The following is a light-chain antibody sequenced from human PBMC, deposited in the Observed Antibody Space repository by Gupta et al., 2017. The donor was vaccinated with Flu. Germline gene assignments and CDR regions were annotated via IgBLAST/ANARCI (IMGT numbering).Light chain of an antibody. CDR1: ILRNPY. V-gene: IGLV3-19*01. CDR3: NAWDSTVNLQAV. J-gene: IGLJ1*01. Sequence: SSQLTHYPDASVALGSTVRITCHGDILRNPYASWYQQKPGQAPVLVIYAKNIRPSGIPDRFSGSSSGNSASLTISGAQAEDEADYYCNAWDSTVNLQAVFGTGTKLTVL. CDR2: AKN.